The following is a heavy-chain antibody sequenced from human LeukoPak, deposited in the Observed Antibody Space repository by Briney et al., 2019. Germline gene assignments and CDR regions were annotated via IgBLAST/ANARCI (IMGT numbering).Heavy chain of an antibody. CDR1: GGSFSGYY. CDR3: ARGSAIGTRDFDY. J-gene: IGHJ4*02. V-gene: IGHV4-34*01. D-gene: IGHD2-21*01. Sequence: SETLSLTCAVYGGSFSGYYWSWIRQPPGKGLEWVGEINHSGSTNYNPSLKSRVTISVDTSKNQFSLKLSSVTAADAAVYYCARGSAIGTRDFDYWGQGTLVTVSS. CDR2: INHSGST.